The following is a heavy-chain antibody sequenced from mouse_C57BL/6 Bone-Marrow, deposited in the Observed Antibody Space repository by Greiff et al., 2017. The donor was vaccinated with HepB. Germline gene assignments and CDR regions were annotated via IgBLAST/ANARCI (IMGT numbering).Heavy chain of an antibody. J-gene: IGHJ1*03. Sequence: DVMLVESGGGLVQPGGSLKLSCAASGFTFSDYYMYWVRQTPEKRLEWVAYISNGGGSTYYPDTVKGRFTISRDNAKNTLYLQMSRLKSEDTAMYYCARRTTVAVSYWYFDVWGTGTTVTVSS. CDR1: GFTFSDYY. V-gene: IGHV5-12*01. D-gene: IGHD1-1*01. CDR3: ARRTTVAVSYWYFDV. CDR2: ISNGGGST.